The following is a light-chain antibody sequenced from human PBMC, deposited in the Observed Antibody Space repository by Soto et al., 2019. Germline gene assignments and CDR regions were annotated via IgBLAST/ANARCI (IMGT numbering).Light chain of an antibody. CDR3: QFYGTSAT. J-gene: IGKJ4*01. CDR2: SAS. CDR1: QNIDSNY. V-gene: IGKV3-20*01. Sequence: EIVLTQSPGTMSLSPGERATLSCRASQNIDSNYLAWYQHKPGQAPRLLIYSASSRPAGIPDRFGGGGSGTDFTLTIGRLESEDFAVYYCQFYGTSATFGGGTKIEIK.